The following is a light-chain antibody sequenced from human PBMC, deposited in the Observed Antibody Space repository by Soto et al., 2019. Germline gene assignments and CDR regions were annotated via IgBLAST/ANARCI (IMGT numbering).Light chain of an antibody. J-gene: IGKJ4*01. CDR1: QSVSDY. Sequence: EVVLTQSPGTLSLSPGERATLSCRASQSVSDYLAWYQQKPGQAPRLLIYGASSRATGNPDRISGSGSGTDFTLNISRVEPEDLAVYHCLQYGSSRTFGGGTKVEIK. CDR3: LQYGSSRT. CDR2: GAS. V-gene: IGKV3-20*01.